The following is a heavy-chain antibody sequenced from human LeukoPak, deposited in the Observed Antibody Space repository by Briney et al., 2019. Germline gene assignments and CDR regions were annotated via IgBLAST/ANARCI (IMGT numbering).Heavy chain of an antibody. CDR2: ISYDGSDK. CDR1: GFTFSTYG. J-gene: IGHJ4*02. CDR3: AKDLPQRPEIDS. D-gene: IGHD1-1*01. Sequence: GGSLRLSGAASGFTFSTYGVHWVRQAPGKGLEWVAVISYDGSDKYYADSVKGRFTISRDNSKNTLYLQMNSLRGEDTAVYYCAKDLPQRPEIDSWGQGVLVTVSP. V-gene: IGHV3-30*18.